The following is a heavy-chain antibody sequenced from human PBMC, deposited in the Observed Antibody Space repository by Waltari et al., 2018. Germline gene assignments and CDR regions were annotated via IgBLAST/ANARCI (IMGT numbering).Heavy chain of an antibody. CDR1: GGSISSGSYY. CDR2: IYTSGST. J-gene: IGHJ3*02. V-gene: IGHV4-61*02. D-gene: IGHD3-22*01. Sequence: QVQLQESGPGLVKPSQTLSLTCTVSGGSISSGSYYWSWIRQPAGKGLEWIGRIYTSGSTNYNPSLKSRVTISVDTSKNQFSLKLSSVTAADTAVYYCARGGPRTLNRWLSTGVAFDIWGQGTMVTVSS. CDR3: ARGGPRTLNRWLSTGVAFDI.